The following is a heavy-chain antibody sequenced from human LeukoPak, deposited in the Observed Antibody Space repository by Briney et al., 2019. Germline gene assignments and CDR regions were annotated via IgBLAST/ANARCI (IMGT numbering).Heavy chain of an antibody. Sequence: SQTLSLTCTVSGGSISSGSYYWSWIRQPAGKGLVWIGRIYTSGSTNYNPSLKSRVTISVDTSKNQFSLKLSSVTAADTAVYYCARVVDFWAYMDVWGKGTTVTVSS. CDR3: ARVVDFWAYMDV. V-gene: IGHV4-61*02. CDR1: GGSISSGSYY. J-gene: IGHJ6*03. D-gene: IGHD3-3*01. CDR2: IYTSGST.